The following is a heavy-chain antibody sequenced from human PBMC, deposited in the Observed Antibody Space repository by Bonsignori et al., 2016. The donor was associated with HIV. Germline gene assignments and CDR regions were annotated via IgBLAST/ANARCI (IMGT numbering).Heavy chain of an antibody. D-gene: IGHD2-15*01. CDR3: ARDGGYCSGGSCFSGAFDI. CDR2: IYYSGST. V-gene: IGHV4-59*01. Sequence: WIRQPPGKGLEWIGYIYYSGSTNYNPSLKSRVTISVDTSKNQFSLKLSSVTAADTAVYYCARDGGYCSGGSCFSGAFDIWGQGTMVTVSS. J-gene: IGHJ3*02.